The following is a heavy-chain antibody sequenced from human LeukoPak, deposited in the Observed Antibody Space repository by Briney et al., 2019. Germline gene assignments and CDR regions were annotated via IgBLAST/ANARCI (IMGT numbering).Heavy chain of an antibody. J-gene: IGHJ5*02. V-gene: IGHV4-39*07. Sequence: SETLSLTCTVSGGSISSSSYYWGWIRQPPGKGLEWIGSIYYSGSTYYNPSLKSRVTISVDTSKNQFSLKLSSVTAADTAVYYCARGPYRFDPWGQGTLVTVSS. CDR2: IYYSGST. CDR1: GGSISSSSYY. CDR3: ARGPYRFDP. D-gene: IGHD2-2*02.